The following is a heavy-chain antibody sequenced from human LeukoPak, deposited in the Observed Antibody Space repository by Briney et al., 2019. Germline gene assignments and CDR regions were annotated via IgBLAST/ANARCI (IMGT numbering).Heavy chain of an antibody. J-gene: IGHJ4*02. Sequence: SETLSLTCTVSGGSISSYYWSWIRQPPGKGLEWIGYISYIGSTNYNPSLKSRVTISVDTSKNQFSLKLSSLTAADTAVYYCARSGSNDVSGNYYSYWGQGNLVTVSS. CDR2: ISYIGST. V-gene: IGHV4-59*01. D-gene: IGHD3-10*01. CDR3: ARSGSNDVSGNYYSY. CDR1: GGSISSYY.